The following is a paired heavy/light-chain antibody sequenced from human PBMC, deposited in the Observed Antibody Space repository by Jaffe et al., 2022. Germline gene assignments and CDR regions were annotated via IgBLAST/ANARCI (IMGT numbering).Heavy chain of an antibody. Sequence: EVQLVESGGGLVQPGGSLRLSCVDSGFTFSRYWMHWVRQAPGKGLVWVTRINNDGSSTSYADSVKGRFTISRDNAKNTLYLQMNSLRAEDTAVYYCTRGATTMVRGVYHNWFDPWGQGTLVTVSS. V-gene: IGHV3-74*01. CDR1: GFTFSRYW. CDR3: TRGATTMVRGVYHNWFDP. D-gene: IGHD3-10*01. CDR2: INNDGSST. J-gene: IGHJ5*02.
Light chain of an antibody. CDR2: GAT. CDR3: QQSYSTPIT. Sequence: DIQMTQSPSSLSASVGDRVTITCRASQSISNYLNWYQQKPGKAPKVLIYGATSLQSGVPSRFSGSGSGTDFTLTISSLQPEDFATYYCQQSYSTPITFGQGTRLEIK. CDR1: QSISNY. V-gene: IGKV1-39*01. J-gene: IGKJ5*01.